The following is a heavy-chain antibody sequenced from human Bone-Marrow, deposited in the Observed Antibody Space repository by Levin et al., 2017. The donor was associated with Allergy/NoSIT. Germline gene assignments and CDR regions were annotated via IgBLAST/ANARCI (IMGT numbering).Heavy chain of an antibody. J-gene: IGHJ6*03. CDR1: GGSISDTGYY. CDR3: ARNGKGSYYYYYMDV. D-gene: IGHD3-10*01. V-gene: IGHV4-31*03. CDR2: IDYTGNT. Sequence: SETLSLTCTVSGGSISDTGYYWTWIRQHPEKGLEWIGYIDYTGNTNYNPSLKGRISMLVDSSKSQFSLNLSSVTAADTAVYFCARNGKGSYYYYYMDVWGKGTTVTVSS.